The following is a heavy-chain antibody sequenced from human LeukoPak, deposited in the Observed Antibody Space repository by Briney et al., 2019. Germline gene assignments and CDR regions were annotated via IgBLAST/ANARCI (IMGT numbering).Heavy chain of an antibody. CDR1: GGTFSSYA. CDR2: IIPILGIA. D-gene: IGHD2-2*01. Sequence: ASVKVSCKASGGTFSSYAISWVRQAPGQGLEWMGRIIPILGIANYAQKFQGRVTITADESTSTAYMELSSLRSEDTAVYYCARGIHCSSTSCYQNWFDPWGQGTLVTVSS. V-gene: IGHV1-69*04. J-gene: IGHJ5*02. CDR3: ARGIHCSSTSCYQNWFDP.